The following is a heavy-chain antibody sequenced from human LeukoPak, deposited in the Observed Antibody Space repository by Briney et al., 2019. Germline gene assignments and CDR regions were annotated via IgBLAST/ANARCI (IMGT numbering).Heavy chain of an antibody. Sequence: ASVKVSCKASGYTLTSYGISWVRQAPGQGLEWMGWISAYNGNTNYAQNLQGRVTMTTDTSTSTAYMELRSLRSDDTAVYYCARDLTYCGGDCYPDAFDIWGQGTMVTVSS. CDR2: ISAYNGNT. J-gene: IGHJ3*02. V-gene: IGHV1-18*01. D-gene: IGHD2-21*01. CDR3: ARDLTYCGGDCYPDAFDI. CDR1: GYTLTSYG.